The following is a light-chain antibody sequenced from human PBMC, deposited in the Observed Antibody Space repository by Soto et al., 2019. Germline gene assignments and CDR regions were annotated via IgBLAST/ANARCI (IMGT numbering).Light chain of an antibody. Sequence: DIQLTQSPSSLSASVGDRVTITCRASQSISSWLAWYQQKPGKAPNLLIYKASSLEGGVPSRFSGSGSGTEFTLTISSLQPDDFATYYCQQYNSYWPFGQGTRLEIK. V-gene: IGKV1-5*03. J-gene: IGKJ5*01. CDR2: KAS. CDR1: QSISSW. CDR3: QQYNSYWP.